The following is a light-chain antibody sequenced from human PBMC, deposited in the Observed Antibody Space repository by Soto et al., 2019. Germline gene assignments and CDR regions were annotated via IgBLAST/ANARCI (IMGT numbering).Light chain of an antibody. Sequence: QSVLTQPRSVSGSPGQSVTISCTGTSSDVGGYNYASWYQQHPGKAPKLMIYDVSKRPSGVPDRFSGSKSGNTASLTISGLQAEDEADYYCCSYAGSYTLFGGGTQLTVL. CDR3: CSYAGSYTL. J-gene: IGLJ2*01. CDR1: SSDVGGYNY. V-gene: IGLV2-11*01. CDR2: DVS.